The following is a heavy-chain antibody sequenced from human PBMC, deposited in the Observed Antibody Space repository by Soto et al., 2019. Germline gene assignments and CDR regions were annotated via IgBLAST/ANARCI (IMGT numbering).Heavy chain of an antibody. Sequence: QVQLVQSGAEVKKPGSSVKVSCQASGGTFNNFAFTWVRQAPGQGLEWLGGIMPVFHTTNIAQTFQDRITVTAEDFTTTVYMEMTSLRYDDTAVYYCATATISPVSAPLYHYGMDVWGQGTTVTVSS. J-gene: IGHJ6*02. CDR3: ATATISPVSAPLYHYGMDV. V-gene: IGHV1-69*01. CDR1: GGTFNNFA. CDR2: IMPVFHTT. D-gene: IGHD3-10*01.